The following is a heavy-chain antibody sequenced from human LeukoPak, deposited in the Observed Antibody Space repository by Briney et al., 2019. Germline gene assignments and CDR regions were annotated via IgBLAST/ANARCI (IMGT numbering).Heavy chain of an antibody. Sequence: GGSLRLSCEASGFTFSSYVMSWVRQAPGKGLEWVSSISTTGGNSYFADSVRGRFTISRDNSKNTVYLQMSSLRADDTALYYCAKGLTDAFDIWGQGTMVTVSS. CDR2: ISTTGGNS. CDR3: AKGLTDAFDI. D-gene: IGHD3-16*01. J-gene: IGHJ3*02. CDR1: GFTFSSYV. V-gene: IGHV3-23*01.